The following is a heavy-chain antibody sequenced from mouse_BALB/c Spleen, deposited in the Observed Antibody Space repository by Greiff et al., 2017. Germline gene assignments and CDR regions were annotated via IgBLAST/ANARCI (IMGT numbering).Heavy chain of an antibody. J-gene: IGHJ1*01. CDR3: ARDSYGTNWYFDV. D-gene: IGHD1-1*01. Sequence: EVQLQESGGGLVQPGGSLRLSCATSGFTFTDYYMSWVRQPPGKALEWLGFIRNKANGYTTEYSASVKGRFTISRDNSQSILYLQMNTLRAEDSATYYCARDSYGTNWYFDVWGAGTTVTVSS. CDR2: IRNKANGYTT. CDR1: GFTFTDYY. V-gene: IGHV7-3*02.